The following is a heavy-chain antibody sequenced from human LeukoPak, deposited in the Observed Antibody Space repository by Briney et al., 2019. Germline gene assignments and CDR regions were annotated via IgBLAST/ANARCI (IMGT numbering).Heavy chain of an antibody. CDR1: GFTFTNYN. D-gene: IGHD6-19*01. Sequence: ASVKVSCKASGFTFTNYNLHWVRQAPGQGLEWMGWISTYSTNTNYAQKLQGRVTMTTDTSTGTAYMEMKILRSDDSAVYYCARARQQWLVPLDYWGQGTLVTVSS. V-gene: IGHV1-18*01. CDR3: ARARQQWLVPLDY. CDR2: ISTYSTNT. J-gene: IGHJ4*02.